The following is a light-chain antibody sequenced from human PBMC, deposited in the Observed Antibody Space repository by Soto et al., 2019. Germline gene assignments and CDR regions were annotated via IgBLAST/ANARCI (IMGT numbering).Light chain of an antibody. CDR2: GAS. J-gene: IGKJ4*01. CDR3: QQYGSSLTLT. V-gene: IGKV3-20*01. CDR1: QSVSSSY. Sequence: EIVFTQSPGTLSLSPGDRGTLSCRASQSVSSSYLAWYQQKPCQAPRLIIYGASNRANDIPVRFSGSGSGTDFTLTISRLEPEDFAVYDCQQYGSSLTLTFGGGTKVDIK.